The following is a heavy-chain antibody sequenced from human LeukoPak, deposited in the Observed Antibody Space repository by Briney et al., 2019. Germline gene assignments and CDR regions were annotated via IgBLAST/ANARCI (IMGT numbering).Heavy chain of an antibody. CDR2: INWNGGST. D-gene: IGHD3-22*01. V-gene: IGHV3-20*04. J-gene: IGHJ4*02. CDR1: GFTFDDYG. Sequence: GGSLRLSCAASGFTFDDYGMSWVRQAPGKGLEWVSGINWNGGSTGYADSVKGRFTISRDNSKNTLYLQMNSLRAEDTAVYYCAKVRRITMIVVGAFDYWGQGTLVTVSS. CDR3: AKVRRITMIVVGAFDY.